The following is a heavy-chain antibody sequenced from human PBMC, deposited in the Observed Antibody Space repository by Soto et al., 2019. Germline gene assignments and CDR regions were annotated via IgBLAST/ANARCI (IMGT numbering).Heavy chain of an antibody. CDR2: MNPNSGNT. CDR1: GYTFTSYD. J-gene: IGHJ4*02. Sequence: GASVKVSCKASGYTFTSYDINWVRQATGQGLEWMGWMNPNSGNTGYAQKFQGRVTMTRNTSISTAYMELSSLRSEDTAVYYCARGLRYFDWLAYDYWGQGTLVTVSS. V-gene: IGHV1-8*01. CDR3: ARGLRYFDWLAYDY. D-gene: IGHD3-9*01.